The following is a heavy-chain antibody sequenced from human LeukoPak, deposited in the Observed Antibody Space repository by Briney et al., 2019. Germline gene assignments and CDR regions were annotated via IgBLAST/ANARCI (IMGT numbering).Heavy chain of an antibody. Sequence: PGGSLRLSCAASGFTFSSYEMNWVRQAPGKGLEWVSYISSSGSTIYYTESVKGRFTISRDNAKSSLYLQLTSLRAEDTAVYYCARARDGCNWDAFDIWGQGTMVTVSS. V-gene: IGHV3-48*03. CDR3: ARARDGCNWDAFDI. CDR1: GFTFSSYE. CDR2: ISSSGSTI. D-gene: IGHD5-24*01. J-gene: IGHJ3*02.